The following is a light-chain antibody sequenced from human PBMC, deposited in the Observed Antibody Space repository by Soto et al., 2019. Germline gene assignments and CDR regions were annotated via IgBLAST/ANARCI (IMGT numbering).Light chain of an antibody. V-gene: IGLV2-14*01. J-gene: IGLJ1*01. CDR2: EVS. CDR3: SSYITTNSRV. Sequence: QSALTQPASVSGSPGQSITISCTGTSGYIGNFNFVSWYQQHPGKAPKLMIYEVSNRPSGVSDRFSGSKSGNTASLTISGLQAGDEADYYCSSYITTNSRVFGTGTKVTVL. CDR1: SGYIGNFNF.